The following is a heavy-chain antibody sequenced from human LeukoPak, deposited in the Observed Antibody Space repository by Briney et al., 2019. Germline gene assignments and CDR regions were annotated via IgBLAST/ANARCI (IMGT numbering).Heavy chain of an antibody. CDR3: ARGHKSRGLYSSSSWSHY. V-gene: IGHV4-38-2*01. J-gene: IGHJ4*02. D-gene: IGHD6-6*01. CDR2: IYHSGST. Sequence: SETLSLTCAVSGYSISSGYYWGWIRQPPGKGLEWIGSIYHSGSTYYNPSLKSRVTISVDTSKNQFSLKLSSVTAADTAVYYCARGHKSRGLYSSSSWSHYWGQGTLVTVSS. CDR1: GYSISSGYY.